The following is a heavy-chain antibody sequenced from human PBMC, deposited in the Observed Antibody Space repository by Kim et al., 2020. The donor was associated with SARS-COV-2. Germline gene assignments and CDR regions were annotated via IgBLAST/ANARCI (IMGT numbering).Heavy chain of an antibody. CDR3: ARASTVTTSPLDY. J-gene: IGHJ4*02. D-gene: IGHD4-17*01. Sequence: YAQKLQGRVTMTTDTATSTAYMELRSLRSDDTAVYYCARASTVTTSPLDYWGQGTLVTVSS. V-gene: IGHV1-18*01.